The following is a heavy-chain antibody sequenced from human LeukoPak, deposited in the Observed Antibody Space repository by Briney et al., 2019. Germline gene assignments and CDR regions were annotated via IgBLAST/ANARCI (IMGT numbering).Heavy chain of an antibody. Sequence: SETLSLTCTVSGGSISSGDYYWSWIRQPPGRGLEWIAYMYYSGSTYYNPSLKSRVTMSADTSKNQLSLKLSSVTAADTAVYYYARPYYYDSRIDPWGQGILVTVSS. CDR2: MYYSGST. D-gene: IGHD3-22*01. J-gene: IGHJ5*02. CDR3: ARPYYYDSRIDP. CDR1: GGSISSGDYY. V-gene: IGHV4-30-4*01.